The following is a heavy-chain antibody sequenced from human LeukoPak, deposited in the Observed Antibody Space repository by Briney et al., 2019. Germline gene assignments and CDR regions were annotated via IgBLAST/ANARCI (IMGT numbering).Heavy chain of an antibody. J-gene: IGHJ5*02. CDR2: ISSSGNSSGSTK. D-gene: IGHD3-10*01. V-gene: IGHV3-11*01. CDR1: GFTFSDYY. CDR3: AKGNYYGSGSSNWFDP. Sequence: GGSLRLSCAASGFTFSDYYMSWIRQAPGKGLEWVSCISSSGNSSGSTKYYADSVKGRFTISRDNSKNTLYLQMNSLRAEDTAVYYCAKGNYYGSGSSNWFDPWGQGTLVTVSS.